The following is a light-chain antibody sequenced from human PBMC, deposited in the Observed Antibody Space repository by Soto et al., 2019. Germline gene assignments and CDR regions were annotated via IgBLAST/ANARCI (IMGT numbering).Light chain of an antibody. J-gene: IGKJ4*01. Sequence: EIVLTQSPATLSLSPGERATLSCRASQSVSNSLAWYQQKPGQAPRLLIYDASNRATGIPARFSGSGSGTDFTLTISSLDPEDFAVYYCQQRSTWPPALTFGGGTKVEIK. V-gene: IGKV3-11*01. CDR1: QSVSNS. CDR2: DAS. CDR3: QQRSTWPPALT.